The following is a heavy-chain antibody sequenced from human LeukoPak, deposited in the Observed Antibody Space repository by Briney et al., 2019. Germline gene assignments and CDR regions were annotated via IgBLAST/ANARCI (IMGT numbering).Heavy chain of an antibody. V-gene: IGHV1-69*06. CDR3: ARVGGGSAATFDY. D-gene: IGHD2-2*01. J-gene: IGHJ4*02. CDR1: GGTFSSYA. CDR2: IIPIFGTA. Sequence: ASVKVSCKASGGTFSSYAISWVRQAPGQGLEWMGGIIPIFGTANYAQKFQGRVTITADKSTSTAYMELSSLRSDDTAVYYCARVGGGSAATFDYWGQGTLVTVSS.